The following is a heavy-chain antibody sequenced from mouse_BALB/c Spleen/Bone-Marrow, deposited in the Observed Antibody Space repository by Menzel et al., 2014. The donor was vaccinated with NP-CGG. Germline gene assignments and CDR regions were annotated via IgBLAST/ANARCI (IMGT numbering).Heavy chain of an antibody. Sequence: EVQLQGSGAELVKPGDSVKLSCTASGFNIKDTYMHWVRQRPEQGLEWIGRIDPANGNTKYDPKFQGKATITADTSSNTAYLQLSSLTSEDTAVYYCAGASYYAMDYWGQGTSVTVSS. J-gene: IGHJ4*01. CDR3: AGASYYAMDY. CDR2: IDPANGNT. CDR1: GFNIKDTY. V-gene: IGHV14-3*02.